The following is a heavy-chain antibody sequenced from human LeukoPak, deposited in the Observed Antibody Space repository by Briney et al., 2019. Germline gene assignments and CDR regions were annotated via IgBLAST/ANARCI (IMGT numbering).Heavy chain of an antibody. CDR1: GFTFDDYG. Sequence: GGSLRLSCAASGFTFDDYGMSWVRHAPGKGLEWVSGINWNGGSTGYADSVKGRFTISRDNAKNSLYLQMNSLRAEDTALYYCARVMVGDYVWGSYRHDEYYFDYWGQGTLVTVSS. D-gene: IGHD3-16*02. CDR2: INWNGGST. CDR3: ARVMVGDYVWGSYRHDEYYFDY. V-gene: IGHV3-20*04. J-gene: IGHJ4*02.